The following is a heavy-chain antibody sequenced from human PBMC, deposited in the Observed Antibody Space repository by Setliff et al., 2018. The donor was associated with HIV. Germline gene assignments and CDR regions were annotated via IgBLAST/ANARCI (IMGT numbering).Heavy chain of an antibody. CDR3: ARAVGGVGATRVPPYYFDY. J-gene: IGHJ4*02. V-gene: IGHV4-39*07. D-gene: IGHD1-26*01. CDR2: INHSGST. Sequence: SETLSLTCTVSGGSISSSSYYWGWIRQPPGKGLEWIGEINHSGSTNYNPSLKSRVTISVDTSKNQFSLKLSSVTAADTAVYYYARAVGGVGATRVPPYYFDYWGQGTLVTVSS. CDR1: GGSISSSSYY.